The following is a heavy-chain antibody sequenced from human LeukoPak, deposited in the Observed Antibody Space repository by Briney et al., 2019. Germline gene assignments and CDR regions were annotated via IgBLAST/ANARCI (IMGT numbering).Heavy chain of an antibody. CDR1: GFTFSSYG. CDR3: AKAWRRYSYGPDY. CDR2: ISYDGSNK. J-gene: IGHJ4*02. Sequence: GGSLRLSCAASGFTFSSYGMHWVRQAPGKGLEWVAVISYDGSNKYYADSVKGRFTISRDNSKNTLYLQMNSLRAEDTAVYYCAKAWRRYSYGPDYWGQGTLVTVSS. D-gene: IGHD5-18*01. V-gene: IGHV3-30*18.